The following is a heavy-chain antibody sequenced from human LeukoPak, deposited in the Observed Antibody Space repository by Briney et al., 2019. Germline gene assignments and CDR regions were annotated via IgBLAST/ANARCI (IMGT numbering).Heavy chain of an antibody. CDR1: NASISSHF. J-gene: IGHJ5*01. CDR3: ARLRPLLDQLLYFAFDS. CDR2: IHYSGST. V-gene: IGHV4-59*11. Sequence: SETLSLTCSVSNASISSHFWTWVRQPPGKGMEWIGHIHYSGSTNYNPSLKSRVTLSLDTSKNQFSLELTSVTAADTAIFYCARLRPLLDQLLYFAFDSWGQGTLVTVSS. D-gene: IGHD2-2*02.